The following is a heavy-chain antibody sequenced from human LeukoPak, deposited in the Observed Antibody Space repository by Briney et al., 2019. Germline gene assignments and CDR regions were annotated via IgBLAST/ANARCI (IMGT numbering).Heavy chain of an antibody. D-gene: IGHD3-10*01. CDR2: MNPNSGNT. Sequence: ASVKVSCKASGYTFTSYDINWVRQATGQGLEWMGWMNPNSGNTGYAQKFQGRVTMTRNTSISTAYMELSSLRSEDTAVYYCARAGIWFGELYGRNWFDPWGQGTLVTVSS. J-gene: IGHJ5*02. CDR3: ARAGIWFGELYGRNWFDP. V-gene: IGHV1-8*01. CDR1: GYTFTSYD.